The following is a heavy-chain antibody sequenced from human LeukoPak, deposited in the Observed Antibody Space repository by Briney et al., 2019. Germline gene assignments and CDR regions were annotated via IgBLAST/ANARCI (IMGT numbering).Heavy chain of an antibody. D-gene: IGHD3-22*01. CDR1: GFTFSSFW. CDR2: IKQDGNEK. J-gene: IGHJ4*02. V-gene: IGHV3-7*03. CDR3: AKDKHSAYYYDSSGYFLTTFDY. Sequence: GGSLRLSCAVSGFTFSSFWMSWVRQAPGKGLEWVANIKQDGNEKYYVDSVKGRFTISRDNAKNSLYLQMNSLRAEDTAVYYCAKDKHSAYYYDSSGYFLTTFDYWGQGTLVTVSS.